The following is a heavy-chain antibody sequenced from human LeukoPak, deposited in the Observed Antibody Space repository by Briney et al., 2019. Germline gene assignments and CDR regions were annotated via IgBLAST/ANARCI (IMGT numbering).Heavy chain of an antibody. CDR2: IYYTGST. D-gene: IGHD1-1*01. J-gene: IGHJ4*02. CDR1: GGSLNNYY. CDR3: ARITDWNDFDY. Sequence: SETLSLTCTVSGGSLNNYYWAWIRQPPGKGLEWIGYIYYTGSTNYNPSLKSRITISVDTSKNQFSLKLSSVNAADTAVYQCARITDWNDFDYWGQGILVTVSS. V-gene: IGHV4-59*01.